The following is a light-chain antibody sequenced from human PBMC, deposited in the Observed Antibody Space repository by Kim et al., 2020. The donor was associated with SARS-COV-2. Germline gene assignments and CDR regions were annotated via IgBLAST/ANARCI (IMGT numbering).Light chain of an antibody. J-gene: IGLJ1*01. CDR3: GSYISSSDLYV. Sequence: ALTQPASVSGSPGQSIAISCTGTSSDVGAYNFVSWYQQHPGKAPKLMIYDVTKRPSGVSNRFSGSKSGNTASLTISGLQAEDEADYFCGSYISSSDLYVF. V-gene: IGLV2-14*03. CDR1: SSDVGAYNF. CDR2: DVT.